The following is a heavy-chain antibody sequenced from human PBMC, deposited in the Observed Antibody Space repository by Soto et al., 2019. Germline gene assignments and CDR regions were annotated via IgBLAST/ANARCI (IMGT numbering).Heavy chain of an antibody. J-gene: IGHJ4*02. Sequence: EVQLLESGGGLVQPGGSLRLSCAASGFTFNTYAMSWVRQAPGKGLEWVSAISDSGGRTYYADSVKGRFTISRDNSKNTLYLEMNSLRAEDTAVYFCAKELVNSGWTYFDCWGQGTLVTASS. V-gene: IGHV3-23*01. CDR3: AKELVNSGWTYFDC. D-gene: IGHD6-19*01. CDR2: ISDSGGRT. CDR1: GFTFNTYA.